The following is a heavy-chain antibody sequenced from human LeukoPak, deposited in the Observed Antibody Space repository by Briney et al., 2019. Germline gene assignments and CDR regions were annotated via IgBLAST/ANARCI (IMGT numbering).Heavy chain of an antibody. V-gene: IGHV3-74*01. CDR2: INSDWSST. D-gene: IGHD2-2*01. J-gene: IGHJ3*02. CDR3: ARDLVVPAASSNVAFDI. CDR1: GFTFSSYW. Sequence: GGSLRLSCAASGFTFSSYWMHWVRQAPGKGLGWVSRINSDWSSTSYADSVKGRFTISRDNAKNTLYLQMNSLRAEDTAVYYCARDLVVPAASSNVAFDIWGQGTMVTVSS.